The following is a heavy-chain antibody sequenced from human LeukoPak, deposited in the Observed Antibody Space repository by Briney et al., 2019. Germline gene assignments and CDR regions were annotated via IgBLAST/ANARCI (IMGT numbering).Heavy chain of an antibody. CDR1: GCRFTSYW. CDR3: ARREYYYDSSGPRPPTSAEYFQH. D-gene: IGHD3-22*01. V-gene: IGHV5-51*01. Sequence: GESLKISCKGSGCRFTSYWIGWVRQMPGKGLEWMGIMYPGNSDIRYSPSFQGQVTISVDKSISTAYLQWSSLKASDTAMYYCARREYYYDSSGPRPPTSAEYFQHWGQGTLVTVSS. J-gene: IGHJ1*01. CDR2: MYPGNSDI.